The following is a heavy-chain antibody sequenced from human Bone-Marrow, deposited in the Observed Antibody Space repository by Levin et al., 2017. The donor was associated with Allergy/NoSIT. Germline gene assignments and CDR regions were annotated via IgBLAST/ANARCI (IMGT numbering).Heavy chain of an antibody. CDR1: GFTLMNYA. CDR2: ISGRGGST. V-gene: IGHV3-23*01. J-gene: IGHJ4*02. D-gene: IGHD5-18*01. CDR3: AKDATDEDTAMIYYLDY. Sequence: PGGSLRLSCAASGFTLMNYALSWVRQAPGKGLEWVSAISGRGGSTYYADSVKGRFTISRDNSKNTLYLEMTSLRAEDTAVYYCAKDATDEDTAMIYYLDYWGQGTLVTVSS.